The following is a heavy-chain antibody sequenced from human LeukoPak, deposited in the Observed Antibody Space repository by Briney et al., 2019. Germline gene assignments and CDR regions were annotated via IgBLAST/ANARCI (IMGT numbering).Heavy chain of an antibody. J-gene: IGHJ4*02. D-gene: IGHD1-26*01. V-gene: IGHV3-23*01. CDR3: AKVVTGGTYWGPFDY. Sequence: GSLRLSCAASGFTFSSYDMSWVRQAPGKGLEWVSVVSGGGNNIYYADSVKGRFTISRDNSKNTLYLQMNSLRVEDTAVYYCAKVVTGGTYWGPFDYWGQGTLVTVSS. CDR2: VSGGGNNI. CDR1: GFTFSSYD.